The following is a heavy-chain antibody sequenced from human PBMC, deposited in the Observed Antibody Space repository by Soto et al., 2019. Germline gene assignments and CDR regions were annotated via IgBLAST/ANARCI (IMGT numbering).Heavy chain of an antibody. CDR2: INPSGGST. Sequence: RASVKVSCKASGYTFTSYYMHWVRQAPGQGLEWMGIINPSGGSTSYAQKFQGRVTMTRDTSTSTVYMELSSLRSEDTAVYYCAREKDSSGYYYSRRTGYYFDYWGQGTLVTVSP. CDR3: AREKDSSGYYYSRRTGYYFDY. D-gene: IGHD3-22*01. V-gene: IGHV1-46*01. J-gene: IGHJ4*02. CDR1: GYTFTSYY.